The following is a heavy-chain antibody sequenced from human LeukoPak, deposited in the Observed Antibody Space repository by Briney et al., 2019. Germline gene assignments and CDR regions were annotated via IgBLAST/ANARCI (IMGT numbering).Heavy chain of an antibody. Sequence: ASVKVSCKASGYTFTSYGISWVRQAPGQRLEWMGWISAYNSNTNYAQKLQGRVTMTTDTSTSTAYMELRSLRSDDTAVYYCARVWGLPTSYYDFWSGYSDYYYYFGMDVWGQGTTVTVSS. V-gene: IGHV1-18*01. D-gene: IGHD3-3*01. CDR1: GYTFTSYG. J-gene: IGHJ6*02. CDR2: ISAYNSNT. CDR3: ARVWGLPTSYYDFWSGYSDYYYYFGMDV.